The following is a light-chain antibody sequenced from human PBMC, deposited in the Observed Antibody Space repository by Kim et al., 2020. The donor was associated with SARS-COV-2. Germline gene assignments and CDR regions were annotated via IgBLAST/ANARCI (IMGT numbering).Light chain of an antibody. V-gene: IGLV3-21*04. CDR1: NIGSKS. CDR3: QVWDSSSYHPV. Sequence: APGKTARITCGGNNIGSKSVHWYQQKPGQAPVLVIYCDSDRPSGIPERFSGSNSGNTATLTISRVEAGDEADYYCQVWDSSSYHPVFGGGTKLTVL. CDR2: CDS. J-gene: IGLJ2*01.